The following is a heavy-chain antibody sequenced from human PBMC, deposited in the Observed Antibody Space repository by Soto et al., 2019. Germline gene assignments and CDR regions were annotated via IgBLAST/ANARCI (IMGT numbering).Heavy chain of an antibody. Sequence: SETLSLTCNVSGASISSYNYWGWFRQPPGKGLEWIGSIIYSGSTYYNPSLKSRLTISVDASKNHFSLKLTSVTAADTAVYFCARRGSRLSVAVAAFDYWSQGTLVTVSS. V-gene: IGHV4-39*02. D-gene: IGHD6-19*01. CDR1: GASISSYNY. CDR3: ARRGSRLSVAVAAFDY. CDR2: IIYSGST. J-gene: IGHJ4*02.